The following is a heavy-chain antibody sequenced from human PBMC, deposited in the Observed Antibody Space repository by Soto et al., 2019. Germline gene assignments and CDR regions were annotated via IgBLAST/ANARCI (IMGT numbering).Heavy chain of an antibody. J-gene: IGHJ6*02. CDR1: GFTFRTYG. Sequence: EVQLLESGGGLVQPGGSLRLSCAASGFTFRTYGMSWVRQAPGTGLEWVSSISSSGSVTFYGDSVKGRFTTSRDNSMNTLYLQLNSLRAEDTAVYHCARGAISTHGMDVWGQGITVTVSS. D-gene: IGHD1-26*01. CDR3: ARGAISTHGMDV. V-gene: IGHV3-23*01. CDR2: ISSSGSVT.